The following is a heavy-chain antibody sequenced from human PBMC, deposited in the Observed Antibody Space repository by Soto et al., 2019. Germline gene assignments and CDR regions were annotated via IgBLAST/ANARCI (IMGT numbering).Heavy chain of an antibody. CDR3: TRDLFSYDYSGILWFDP. V-gene: IGHV3-73*01. D-gene: IGHD3-16*01. Sequence: GESLKISCKGSGYSFTSYWIGWVRQASGKGPEWVGRIRSKGHNYATEYAASVKGRFTISRDDSKNTAYLQMNSLQTEDTAVYYCTRDLFSYDYSGILWFDPWGQGTLVTVSS. CDR1: GYSFTSYW. CDR2: IRSKGHNYAT. J-gene: IGHJ5*02.